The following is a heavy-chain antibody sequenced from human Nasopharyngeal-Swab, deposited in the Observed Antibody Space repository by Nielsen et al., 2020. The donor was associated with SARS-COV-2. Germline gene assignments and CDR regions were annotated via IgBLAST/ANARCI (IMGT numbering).Heavy chain of an antibody. CDR3: AREGPVPKSFDV. Sequence: GESLKISCAASGFIFSDYYMHWIRQAPGKGLEWISYISWRSTYTRYIDSVKGRFTISRDNAKNTLYLEVNSLRADDTAVYYCAREGPVPKSFDVWGQGTLVTVSS. CDR2: ISWRSTYT. J-gene: IGHJ4*02. CDR1: GFIFSDYY. V-gene: IGHV3-11*06.